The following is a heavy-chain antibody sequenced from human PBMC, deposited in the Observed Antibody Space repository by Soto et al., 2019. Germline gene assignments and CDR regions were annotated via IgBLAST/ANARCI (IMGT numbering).Heavy chain of an antibody. V-gene: IGHV3-30-3*01. D-gene: IGHD6-13*01. CDR2: IKSDGSRQ. Sequence: GGSLRLSCAASRFTFSYYAMHWIRQAPGKGLEWVAGIKSDGSRQYYAESVKGRFTISRDNAKNTLYLQMNSLRAEDTAVYYCAREAGTSSSGYYYYGMDVWGQGTTVTVPS. J-gene: IGHJ6*02. CDR1: RFTFSYYA. CDR3: AREAGTSSSGYYYYGMDV.